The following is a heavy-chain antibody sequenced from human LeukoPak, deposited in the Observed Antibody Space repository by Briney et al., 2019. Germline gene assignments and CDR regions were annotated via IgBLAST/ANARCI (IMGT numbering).Heavy chain of an antibody. Sequence: GGSLRLSCAASGFTVSSNYMSWVRQAPGKGLEWVSAIYSDDSTFYADSVKGRFTISRDNSKNTLYLQMNSLRAEDTAVYYCAKGGNDFWSGYYSYFDYWGQGSLVTASS. CDR3: AKGGNDFWSGYYSYFDY. J-gene: IGHJ4*02. D-gene: IGHD3-3*01. V-gene: IGHV3-53*01. CDR1: GFTVSSNY. CDR2: IYSDDST.